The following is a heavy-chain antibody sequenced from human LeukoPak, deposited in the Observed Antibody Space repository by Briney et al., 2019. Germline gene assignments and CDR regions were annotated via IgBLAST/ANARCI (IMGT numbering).Heavy chain of an antibody. CDR1: GFTLSSYW. V-gene: IGHV3-7*04. Sequence: GGSPRLSCAASGFTLSSYWMTWVRQAPGKGLQWVANINQDGSEMYYVDSVKGRFTISRDNAKNSLYLQMNSLRAEDTAVYYCARSAGEIYYYYGMDVWGQGTTVTVSS. CDR2: INQDGSEM. D-gene: IGHD3-16*01. J-gene: IGHJ6*02. CDR3: ARSAGEIYYYYGMDV.